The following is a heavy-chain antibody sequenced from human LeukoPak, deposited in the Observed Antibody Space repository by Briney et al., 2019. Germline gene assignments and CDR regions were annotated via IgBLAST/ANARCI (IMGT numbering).Heavy chain of an antibody. CDR1: GFTLSNIG. Sequence: PGGSLRLSCVVSGFTLSNIGMSWVRQVPGMGLEWVSSISGSGGSTYYAHSVKGRFTISRDNSENTLYLQMNSLRAEDTAVYYCARGDYYDSSGYFPVFDTWGQGTLLTVSS. CDR3: ARGDYYDSSGYFPVFDT. CDR2: ISGSGGST. D-gene: IGHD3-22*01. J-gene: IGHJ4*02. V-gene: IGHV3-23*01.